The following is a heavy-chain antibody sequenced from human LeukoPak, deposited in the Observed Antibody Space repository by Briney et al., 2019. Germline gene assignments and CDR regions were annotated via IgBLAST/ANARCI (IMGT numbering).Heavy chain of an antibody. J-gene: IGHJ6*03. CDR3: ASSIAAAGRAYYYYYMDV. D-gene: IGHD6-13*01. CDR1: GGTFSSYA. V-gene: IGHV1-69*06. CDR2: IIPIFGTA. Sequence: SVKVSCKASGGTFSSYAISWVRQAPGQGLEWMGGIIPIFGTANYAQKFQGRVTITADKSTSTAYMELSSLRSEDTAVYYCASSIAAAGRAYYYYYMDVWGKGTTVTVSS.